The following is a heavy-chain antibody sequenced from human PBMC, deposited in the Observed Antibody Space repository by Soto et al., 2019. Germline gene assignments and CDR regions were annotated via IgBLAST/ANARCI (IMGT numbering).Heavy chain of an antibody. CDR2: IYYSGST. CDR3: ARESLPPDYYMLPGYFRRPYYFDY. CDR1: GGSISSYY. D-gene: IGHD3-9*01. J-gene: IGHJ4*02. V-gene: IGHV4-59*01. Sequence: QVQLQESGPGLVKPSETLSLTCTVSGGSISSYYWSWIRQPPGKGLEVIGFIYYSGSTKYYPSLRSRHHTSEDTTKNLFYVKLSSVTAADPAVYYGARESLPPDYYMLPGYFRRPYYFDYWGQGTLVTVSS.